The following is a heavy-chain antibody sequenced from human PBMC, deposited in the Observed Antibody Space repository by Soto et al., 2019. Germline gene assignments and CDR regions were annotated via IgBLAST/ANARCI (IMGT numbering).Heavy chain of an antibody. CDR3: ASGGLEWFDY. D-gene: IGHD3-3*01. Sequence: PSETLSLTCTVSGGSISSGGYYWSWIRQHPGKCLEWIGYIYYSGSTYYNPSLKSRVTISVDTSKNQFSLKLSSVTAADTAVYYCASGGLEWFDYWGQGTLVTVSS. V-gene: IGHV4-31*03. CDR1: GGSISSGGYY. CDR2: IYYSGST. J-gene: IGHJ4*02.